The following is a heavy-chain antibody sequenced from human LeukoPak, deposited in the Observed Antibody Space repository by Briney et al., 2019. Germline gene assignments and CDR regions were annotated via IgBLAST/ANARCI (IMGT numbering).Heavy chain of an antibody. J-gene: IGHJ4*02. V-gene: IGHV4-34*01. CDR3: ARGGRTAMVKLDY. CDR1: GGSFSGYY. Sequence: PSETLSLTCAVYGGSFSGYYWSWIRQPPGKGLEWIGEINHSGSTNYNPSLKSRVTISVDTSKNQFSLKLSSVTAADTAVYYCARGGRTAMVKLDYWGQGTLVTVSS. CDR2: INHSGST. D-gene: IGHD5-18*01.